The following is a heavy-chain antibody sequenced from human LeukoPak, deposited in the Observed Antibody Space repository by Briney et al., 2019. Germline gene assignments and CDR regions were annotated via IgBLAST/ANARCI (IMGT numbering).Heavy chain of an antibody. V-gene: IGHV1-18*01. CDR1: GYTFTGYG. Sequence: GASVKVSCKASGYTFTGYGINWVRQAPGQGLEWMGWISPYNGSTDYAQKLQGRVTMTTDTSTSTAYMELRSLRSVDTAVYYCARSVVPYYFDSWGQGTLVTVSS. CDR2: ISPYNGST. J-gene: IGHJ4*02. D-gene: IGHD3-22*01. CDR3: ARSVVPYYFDS.